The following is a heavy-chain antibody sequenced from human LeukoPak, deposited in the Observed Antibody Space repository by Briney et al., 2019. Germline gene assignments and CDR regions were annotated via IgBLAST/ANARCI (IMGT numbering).Heavy chain of an antibody. CDR2: ISSSGTI. CDR1: GFTFSSYA. J-gene: IGHJ4*02. V-gene: IGHV3-48*01. Sequence: GGSLRLSCAASGFTFSSYAMSWVRQAPGKGLEWVAYISSSGTIYYADSVKGRFTISRDNARTSLFLQMNSLRAEDTAVYYCARALDYYDSSRWGQGTLVTVSS. D-gene: IGHD3-22*01. CDR3: ARALDYYDSSR.